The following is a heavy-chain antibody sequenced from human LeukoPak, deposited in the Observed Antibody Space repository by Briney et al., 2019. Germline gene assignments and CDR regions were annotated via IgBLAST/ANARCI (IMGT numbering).Heavy chain of an antibody. J-gene: IGHJ6*02. Sequence: GASVKVSFKSSGYAFTICSITMERQAPGQGLEWMGWISAYNGNTNYAQKLQGRVTMTTDTSTSTAYMELRRLRSDVMAVNYCAKVRDIYTGYYLLYGMDDWGQGTTVTVSS. CDR3: AKVRDIYTGYYLLYGMDD. V-gene: IGHV1-18*03. D-gene: IGHD3-9*01. CDR1: GYAFTICS. CDR2: ISAYNGNT.